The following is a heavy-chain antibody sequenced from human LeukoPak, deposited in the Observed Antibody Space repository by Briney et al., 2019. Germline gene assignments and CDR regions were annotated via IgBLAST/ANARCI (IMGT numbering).Heavy chain of an antibody. V-gene: IGHV1-2*02. CDR3: ARGWHYYDGSGSPWDWYFDL. D-gene: IGHD3-22*01. CDR1: GYTFSGYY. J-gene: IGHJ2*01. CDR2: INPNSGGT. Sequence: ASVKVSCKASGYTFSGYYMHWVRQAPGQGLEWMGWINPNSGGTNYAQKFQGRVTMTRDTSISTAYMELSRLRSDDTAVYYCARGWHYYDGSGSPWDWYFDLWGRGTLVTVSS.